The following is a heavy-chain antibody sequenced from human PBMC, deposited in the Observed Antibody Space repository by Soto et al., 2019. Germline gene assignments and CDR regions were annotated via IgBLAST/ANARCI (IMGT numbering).Heavy chain of an antibody. D-gene: IGHD6-19*01. J-gene: IGHJ6*03. CDR2: INSDGSST. CDR3: AREPYSSSGYYYYYMDV. Sequence: EVQLVESGGGLVQPGGSLRLSCAASGFTFSSYWMHWVRQAPGKGLVWVSRINSDGSSTSYADSVKGRFTISRDNAKNTLYLQMNILSAEDTAVYYCAREPYSSSGYYYYYMDVWGKGTTVTVSS. CDR1: GFTFSSYW. V-gene: IGHV3-74*01.